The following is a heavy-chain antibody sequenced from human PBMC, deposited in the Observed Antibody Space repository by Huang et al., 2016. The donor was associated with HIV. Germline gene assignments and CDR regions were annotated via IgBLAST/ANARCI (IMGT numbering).Heavy chain of an antibody. D-gene: IGHD3-22*01. Sequence: QAQLMQSGPEVKNPGASVKVSCKTSGYSFTDYGITWVRQAPGQGPEWVGWISECNGETEIAQRLQGRVTLTTDTSTSMAYMELRSLRFDDTAVYFCARDPKYHRIGYYRQRRGIDVWGQGTMVSVSS. J-gene: IGHJ3*01. V-gene: IGHV1-18*01. CDR2: ISECNGET. CDR3: ARDPKYHRIGYYRQRRGIDV. CDR1: GYSFTDYG.